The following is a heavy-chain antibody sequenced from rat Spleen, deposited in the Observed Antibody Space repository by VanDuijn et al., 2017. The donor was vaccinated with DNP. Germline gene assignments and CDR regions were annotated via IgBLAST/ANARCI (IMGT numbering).Heavy chain of an antibody. Sequence: QVQLKESGPGLVQPSQTLSLTCTVSGFSLTSYHVHWVRQPPGKGLEWIAAISSGGNTYYNPALTSRLSISRDTSKSQVFLKMNSLQTEDTATYYCARDGQWDYLDYWGQGVMVTVSS. CDR3: ARDGQWDYLDY. CDR1: GFSLTSYH. V-gene: IGHV2S12*01. J-gene: IGHJ2*01. CDR2: ISSGGNT. D-gene: IGHD1-1*01.